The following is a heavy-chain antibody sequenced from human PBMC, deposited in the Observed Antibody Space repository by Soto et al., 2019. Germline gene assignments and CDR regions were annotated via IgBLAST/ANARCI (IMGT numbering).Heavy chain of an antibody. V-gene: IGHV4-39*01. CDR2: TYYNGNA. J-gene: IGHJ6*02. CDR3: ARHPGYCSGGSCNGQYTLDV. D-gene: IGHD2-15*01. CDR1: GGSIDRSNYY. Sequence: TSETLSLTCNVSGGSIDRSNYYWDWLRQPPGKGLEWIGTTYYNGNAYYNPSLRSRVSMSVDTSKNQFSLKLISVTAADTAVYFCARHPGYCSGGSCNGQYTLDVWGQGTTVT.